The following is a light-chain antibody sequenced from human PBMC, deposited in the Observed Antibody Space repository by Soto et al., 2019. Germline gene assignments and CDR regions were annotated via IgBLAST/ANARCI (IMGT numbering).Light chain of an antibody. Sequence: DILMTQSPSTLSLSVGDRVTLTCRASQSVSSCLAWYQQKPGKAPKLLIYDASSLESGVPARFSGSGSGTEFTLTISSLQPDDFATYYCQQCNSYSRTFGQGTKVEIK. V-gene: IGKV1-5*01. J-gene: IGKJ1*01. CDR1: QSVSSC. CDR2: DAS. CDR3: QQCNSYSRT.